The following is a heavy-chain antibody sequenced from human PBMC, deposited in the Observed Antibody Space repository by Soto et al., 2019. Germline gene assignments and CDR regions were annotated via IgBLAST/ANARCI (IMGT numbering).Heavy chain of an antibody. J-gene: IGHJ5*02. CDR2: IYYSGST. Sequence: SETLSLTCTVSGGSISSGDYYWSWIRQHPGKGLEWIGYIYYSGSTYYNPSLKSRVTISVDTSKNQFSLKLSSVTAADTAVYYCARGGTTNWFDPWGQGTLVTVSS. CDR1: GGSISSGDYY. D-gene: IGHD1-1*01. CDR3: ARGGTTNWFDP. V-gene: IGHV4-31*03.